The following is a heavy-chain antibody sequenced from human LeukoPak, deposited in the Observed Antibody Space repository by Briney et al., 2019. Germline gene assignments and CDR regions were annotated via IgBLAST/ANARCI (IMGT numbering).Heavy chain of an antibody. CDR2: LGSSSGKT. D-gene: IGHD3-22*01. J-gene: IGHJ5*02. CDR1: RFTFSNYA. V-gene: IGHV3-23*01. Sequence: GGSLRLSCAASRFTFSNYAMNWIRQAPGKGLEWVSTLGSSSGKTYYADSVKGRFTVSRDNSKNTLYLQMNSLRVEDTAVYYCARGDYDIDGYYYFNWFDLWGQGTLVTVSA. CDR3: ARGDYDIDGYYYFNWFDL.